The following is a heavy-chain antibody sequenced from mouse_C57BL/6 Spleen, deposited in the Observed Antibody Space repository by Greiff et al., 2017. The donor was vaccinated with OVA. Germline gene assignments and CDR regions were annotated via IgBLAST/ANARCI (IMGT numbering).Heavy chain of an antibody. CDR2: ISSGSSTI. D-gene: IGHD1-1*01. J-gene: IGHJ1*03. CDR3: ARGFTTVVATHWYFDV. CDR1: GFTFSDSG. Sequence: EVKVVESGGGLVKPGGSLKLSCAASGFTFSDSGMHWVRQAPEKGLEWVAYISSGSSTIYYADTVKGRFTISRDNAKNTLFLQMTSLRSEDTAMYYCARGFTTVVATHWYFDVWGTGTTVTVSS. V-gene: IGHV5-17*01.